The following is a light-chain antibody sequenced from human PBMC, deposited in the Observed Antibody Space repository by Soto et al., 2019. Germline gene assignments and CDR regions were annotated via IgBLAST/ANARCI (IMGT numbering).Light chain of an antibody. J-gene: IGKJ2*01. CDR1: QAISNY. CDR3: QQYDNLPPYT. CDR2: DAS. Sequence: DIQMTQSPSSLSASVGDRVTITCQASQAISNYLNGYQQKPGKPPKLLIYDASNLETGVPSRFSGSGSGTDFTFTISSLQPEDIATYYCQQYDNLPPYTFGQGTKLEIK. V-gene: IGKV1-33*01.